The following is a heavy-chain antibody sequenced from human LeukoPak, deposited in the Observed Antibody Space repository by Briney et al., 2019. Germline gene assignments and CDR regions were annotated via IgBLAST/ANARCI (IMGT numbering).Heavy chain of an antibody. CDR3: SRHGGYSNGAFDY. Sequence: SETLSLTCTVSGCSISSYYWSWIRQPPGKGLEWLGYIYYSGRTNYNPSLKTRLTITVGTSTNQFSLKPSAVPAADTAVYYYSRHGGYSNGAFDYWGQGTLVTVSS. CDR2: IYYSGRT. D-gene: IGHD5-18*01. V-gene: IGHV4-59*08. J-gene: IGHJ4*02. CDR1: GCSISSYY.